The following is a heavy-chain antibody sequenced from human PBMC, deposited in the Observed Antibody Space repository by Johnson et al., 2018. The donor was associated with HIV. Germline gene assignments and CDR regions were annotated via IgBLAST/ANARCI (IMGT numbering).Heavy chain of an antibody. J-gene: IGHJ3*02. V-gene: IGHV3-33*06. Sequence: QVQLMESGGGVVQPGRSLRLSCTAYGFTFSSYGMHWVRQAPGKGLEWVAVIWYDGSNKYYEDSVKGRFTISRDNSKNTLYLQMNSLRAEETAVYYCAKDDQPLLSAFDIWGQGTMVTVSS. D-gene: IGHD2-21*02. CDR2: IWYDGSNK. CDR1: GFTFSSYG. CDR3: AKDDQPLLSAFDI.